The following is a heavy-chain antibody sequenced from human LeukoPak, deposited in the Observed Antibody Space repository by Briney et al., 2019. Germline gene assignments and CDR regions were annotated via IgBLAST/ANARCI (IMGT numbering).Heavy chain of an antibody. CDR2: ISSSGGST. V-gene: IGHV3-23*01. D-gene: IGHD3-10*01. CDR3: AKDQGSGLGSYSWGYFDY. CDR1: GFTFSSYA. Sequence: GGSLRLSWAASGFTFSSYAMSGVRQATGKGREWVSGISSSGGSTVYADSVKGRFTISRDNFRNTVFLQMNSLRAEATAVYYCAKDQGSGLGSYSWGYFDYWGQGTLVTVSS. J-gene: IGHJ4*02.